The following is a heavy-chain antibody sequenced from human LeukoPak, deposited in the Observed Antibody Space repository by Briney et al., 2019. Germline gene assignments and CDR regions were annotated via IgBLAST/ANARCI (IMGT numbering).Heavy chain of an antibody. CDR3: AKDFNKGQWVSDY. CDR2: ISYDGSNK. V-gene: IGHV3-30*18. D-gene: IGHD6-19*01. J-gene: IGHJ4*02. Sequence: GRSLRLSCAASGFTFSTYCMHWVRQAPGKGLEWVAVISYDGSNKYYGDSVKGRFTISRDNSKNTLYLQMNSLRAEDTAVYYCAKDFNKGQWVSDYWGQGTLVTVSS. CDR1: GFTFSTYC.